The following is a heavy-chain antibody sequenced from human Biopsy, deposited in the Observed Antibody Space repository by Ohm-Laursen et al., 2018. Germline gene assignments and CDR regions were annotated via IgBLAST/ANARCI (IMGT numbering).Heavy chain of an antibody. D-gene: IGHD5-12*01. Sequence: PSLTCTVSGASINGGRYYWNWIRHHPGKGLEWIGNIFYSANTYYNPSLKSRVTISVDTSKNQFSLKLSSVTAADTAVYYCARLGSGDYFPTFFDFWGQGALVTVS. CDR1: GASINGGRYY. V-gene: IGHV4-31*03. CDR3: ARLGSGDYFPTFFDF. CDR2: IFYSANT. J-gene: IGHJ4*02.